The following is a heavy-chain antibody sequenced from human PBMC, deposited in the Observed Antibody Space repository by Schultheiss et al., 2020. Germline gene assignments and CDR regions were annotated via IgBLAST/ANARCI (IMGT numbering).Heavy chain of an antibody. V-gene: IGHV3-30*18. CDR2: ISYDGSNK. D-gene: IGHD3-9*01. CDR3: AKDLAPLDPGYFDL. CDR1: GFTFSSYG. J-gene: IGHJ2*01. Sequence: GGSLRLSCAASGFTFSSYGMHWVRQAPGKGLEWVAVISYDGSNKYYADSVKGRFTISRDNSKNTLYLQMNSLRAEDTAVYYCAKDLAPLDPGYFDLWGRGTLVTFSS.